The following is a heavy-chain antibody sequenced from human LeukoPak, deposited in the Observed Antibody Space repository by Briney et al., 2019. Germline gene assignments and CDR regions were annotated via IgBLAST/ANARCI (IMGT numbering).Heavy chain of an antibody. CDR3: ARVQKGQWLVVSTGWFDP. Sequence: GASVKVSCKASGYTFNNYGFSWVRQAPGQGLEWMGWISANNGNTNYAQKFQDRFTMTTNTSTSAAYMELRSLRCDDTAVYYCARVQKGQWLVVSTGWFDPWGQGTLVTVSS. CDR1: GYTFNNYG. V-gene: IGHV1-18*01. J-gene: IGHJ5*02. D-gene: IGHD6-19*01. CDR2: ISANNGNT.